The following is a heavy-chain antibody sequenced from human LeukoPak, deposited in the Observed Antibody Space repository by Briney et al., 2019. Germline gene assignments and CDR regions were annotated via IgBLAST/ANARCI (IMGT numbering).Heavy chain of an antibody. CDR3: ARESGVSIAAAGTLLGYGMDV. J-gene: IGHJ6*02. V-gene: IGHV3-66*01. CDR1: GFTVSSNY. D-gene: IGHD6-13*01. CDR2: IYSGGST. Sequence: GGSLRLSCAASGFTVSSNYMSWVRQAPGKGLEWVSVIYSGGSTYYADSVKGRFTISRDNSKNTLYLQMNSLRAEDTAVYYCARESGVSIAAAGTLLGYGMDVWGQGTTVTVSS.